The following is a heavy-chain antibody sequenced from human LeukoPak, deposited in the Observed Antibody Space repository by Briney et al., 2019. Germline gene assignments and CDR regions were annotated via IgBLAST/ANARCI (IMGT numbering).Heavy chain of an antibody. CDR1: GFTFSAYA. CDR3: AKDYYYDSSGYYYGDAFDI. Sequence: GGSLRLSCAASGFTFSAYAMAWVRQAPGEGLEWVSTISGSGGTTYSADSVKGRFTISRDNSKNILYLQVNSLRAGDTAVYYCAKDYYYDSSGYYYGDAFDIWGQGTMVTVSS. D-gene: IGHD3-22*01. V-gene: IGHV3-23*01. CDR2: ISGSGGTT. J-gene: IGHJ3*02.